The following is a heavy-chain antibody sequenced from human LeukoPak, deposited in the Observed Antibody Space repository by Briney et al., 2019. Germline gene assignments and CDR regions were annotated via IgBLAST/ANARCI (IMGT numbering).Heavy chain of an antibody. CDR1: GGSIRSSSYY. V-gene: IGHV4-39*01. CDR3: ARHAGSYYTYNFDY. CDR2: IYYSGST. J-gene: IGHJ4*02. Sequence: SETLSLTCTVSGGSIRSSSYYWGWIRQPPGKGLEWIGSIYYSGSTNYKPSLRSRVTISVDTSKNQFSLKLSSVTAADTAVYYCARHAGSYYTYNFDYWGQGALVTVSS. D-gene: IGHD3-22*01.